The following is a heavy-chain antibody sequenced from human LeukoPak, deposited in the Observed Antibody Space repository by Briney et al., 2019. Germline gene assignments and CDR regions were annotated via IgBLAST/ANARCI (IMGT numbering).Heavy chain of an antibody. CDR1: GFTFNTYS. CDR2: IKQDGSEK. D-gene: IGHD6-13*01. CDR3: ARGIAATGTLLDY. V-gene: IGHV3-7*01. Sequence: GGSLRLSCAASGFTFNTYSMNWVRQGPKKGLEWVANIKQDGSEKNYVDSVKGRFTISRDNAKNSLYLQMNSLRAEDTAVYYCARGIAATGTLLDYWGQGTLVTVSS. J-gene: IGHJ4*02.